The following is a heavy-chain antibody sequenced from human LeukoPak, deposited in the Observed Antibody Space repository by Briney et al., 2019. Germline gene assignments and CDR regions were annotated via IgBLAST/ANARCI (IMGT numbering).Heavy chain of an antibody. J-gene: IGHJ4*02. CDR2: ISYDGSNK. Sequence: PGGSLRLSCAASGFTFSSYAMHWVRQAPGKGLEWVAVISYDGSNKYYADSVKGRFTISRDNSKNTLYLQMNSLRAEDTAVYYCARARDEFMVRGVIEDYWGQGTLVTVSS. CDR1: GFTFSSYA. CDR3: ARARDEFMVRGVIEDY. D-gene: IGHD3-10*01. V-gene: IGHV3-30-3*01.